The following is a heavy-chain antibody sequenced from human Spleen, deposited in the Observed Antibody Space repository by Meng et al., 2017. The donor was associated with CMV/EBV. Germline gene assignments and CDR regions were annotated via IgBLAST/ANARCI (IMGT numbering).Heavy chain of an antibody. CDR3: TTFDPPKHDFWTGYYTPLGA. CDR2: IKSKTDGGTT. Sequence: GESLKISCAASGFTFSNAWMTWVRQAPGKGLEWVGRIKSKTDGGTTDYAAPVKGRFTISRDDSKNTLYLQMNSLKIEDTAMYYCTTFDPPKHDFWTGYYTPLGAWGQGTLVTVSS. D-gene: IGHD3/OR15-3a*01. V-gene: IGHV3-15*01. J-gene: IGHJ5*02. CDR1: GFTFSNAW.